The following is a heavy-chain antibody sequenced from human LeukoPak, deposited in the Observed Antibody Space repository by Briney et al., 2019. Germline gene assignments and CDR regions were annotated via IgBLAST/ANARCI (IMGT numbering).Heavy chain of an antibody. CDR3: PKGTLTKTHGISWDPFDY. V-gene: IGHV3-23*01. CDR1: GFTFNGYA. Sequence: GGSLRLSCAASGFTFNGYAMSWVRQAPGKGLEWVSAIGGPGFTTHYADSVEGRFTISRDNSQSTLYLQMNSLRAEDTAVYYCPKGTLTKTHGISWDPFDYWGQGTLVTVSS. J-gene: IGHJ4*02. D-gene: IGHD6-13*01. CDR2: IGGPGFTT.